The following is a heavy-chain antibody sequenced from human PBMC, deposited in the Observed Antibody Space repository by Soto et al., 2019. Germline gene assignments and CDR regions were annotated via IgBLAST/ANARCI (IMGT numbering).Heavy chain of an antibody. Sequence: APVKVSCKASGYTFTGYYMHWVRKAPGQGLEWMGWINPNSGGTNYAQKFQGWVTMTRDTSISTAYMELSRLRSDDTAVYYCARESYVCSGGSCYQIDAFDIWGQLTMVTVSS. D-gene: IGHD2-15*01. CDR3: ARESYVCSGGSCYQIDAFDI. V-gene: IGHV1-2*04. CDR2: INPNSGGT. J-gene: IGHJ3*02. CDR1: GYTFTGYY.